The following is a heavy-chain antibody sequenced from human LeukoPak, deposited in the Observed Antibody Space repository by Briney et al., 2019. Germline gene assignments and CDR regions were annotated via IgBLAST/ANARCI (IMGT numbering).Heavy chain of an antibody. J-gene: IGHJ4*02. CDR2: INPNSGGT. V-gene: IGHV1-2*06. CDR1: GYIFTTYA. D-gene: IGHD3-22*01. CDR3: ARVPSGVTMIGDDY. Sequence: AASVTVSCKASGYIFTTYAVHWVRQAPGQGLEWMGRINPNSGGTNYAQKFQGRVTMTRDTSISTAYMELSRLRSDDTAVYYCARVPSGVTMIGDDYWGQGTLVTVSS.